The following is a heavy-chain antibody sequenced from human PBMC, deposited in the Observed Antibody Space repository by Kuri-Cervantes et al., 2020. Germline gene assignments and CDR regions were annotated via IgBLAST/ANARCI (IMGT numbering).Heavy chain of an antibody. CDR2: MSYDGSNK. Sequence: GESLKISCAASGFTFSSYAMHWVRQAPGKGLEWVAVMSYDGSNKYYADSAKGRFTISRDSAKNSLYLQMSSLRAEDTAVYYCARELEAVAGYIDYWGQGTPVTVSS. V-gene: IGHV3-30-3*01. CDR3: ARELEAVAGYIDY. CDR1: GFTFSSYA. J-gene: IGHJ4*02. D-gene: IGHD6-19*01.